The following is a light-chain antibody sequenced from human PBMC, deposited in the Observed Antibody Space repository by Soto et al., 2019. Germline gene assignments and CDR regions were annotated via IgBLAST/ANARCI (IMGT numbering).Light chain of an antibody. J-gene: IGLJ1*01. Sequence: QSVLTQAPSASGTPWQRVTISCSGSSFNIGSNYVYWYQQLPGTAPKLVIFRNDQRPSGIPDRISGSKSGTSASLAISGLRSEDEADYYCSAWDDSLSGYVFGTGTKVTVL. V-gene: IGLV1-47*01. CDR3: SAWDDSLSGYV. CDR2: RND. CDR1: SFNIGSNY.